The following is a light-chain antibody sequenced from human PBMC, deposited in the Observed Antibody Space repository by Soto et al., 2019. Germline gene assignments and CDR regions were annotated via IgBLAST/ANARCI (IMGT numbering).Light chain of an antibody. CDR3: QQDNTWPPIT. CDR1: QSVSSN. CDR2: GAS. V-gene: IGKV3-15*01. J-gene: IGKJ5*01. Sequence: DILIRQSPTALSVTPGERTTRSDRTSQSVSSNLAWYQQKPGQAPRLLIYGASTRATGIPARFSGSGSGTEFTLTISSLQSEDFGVYYCQQDNTWPPITFGQGTRLEIK.